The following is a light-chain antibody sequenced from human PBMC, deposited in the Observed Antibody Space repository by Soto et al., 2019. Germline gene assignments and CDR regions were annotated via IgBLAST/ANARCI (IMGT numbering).Light chain of an antibody. CDR2: GAS. CDR1: QSVKSN. J-gene: IGKJ1*01. CDR3: QQYGRT. Sequence: EIVMTQSPATLSVSPGERATLSCRASQSVKSNLAWYQQKPGQAPRLLIYGASTRATGIPDRFSGSGSGTEFTLTISSLQSEDFAVYYCQQYGRTFGQGTKVDIK. V-gene: IGKV3-15*01.